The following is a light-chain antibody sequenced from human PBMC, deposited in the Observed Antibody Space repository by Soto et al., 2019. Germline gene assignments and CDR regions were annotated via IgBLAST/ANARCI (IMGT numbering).Light chain of an antibody. CDR1: NLGDKY. V-gene: IGLV3-1*01. J-gene: IGLJ2*01. Sequence: SYELTQPPSVSVSPGQTASITCSGDNLGDKYVCWYQQKPGQSPVMVIYQDSERPSGIPERFSGSNSGDAATLTISGTQAVVEADYYCQAWHSSPRVVFGGGTKLTVL. CDR3: QAWHSSPRVV. CDR2: QDS.